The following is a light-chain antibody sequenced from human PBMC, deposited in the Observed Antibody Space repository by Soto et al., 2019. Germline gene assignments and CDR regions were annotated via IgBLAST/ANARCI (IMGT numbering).Light chain of an antibody. CDR3: QQYGSSGT. CDR2: GAY. CDR1: QSVSKNY. J-gene: IGKJ4*02. Sequence: IGLTISPFTXSLSPPERAPIPCRDSQSVSKNYLAWHQQKTGKXPXXLIYGAYNRATGIPDRFSGSGYGTDLTLTSSRLETEDCAVYYCQQYGSSGTFGEGTKVDI. V-gene: IGKV3-20*01.